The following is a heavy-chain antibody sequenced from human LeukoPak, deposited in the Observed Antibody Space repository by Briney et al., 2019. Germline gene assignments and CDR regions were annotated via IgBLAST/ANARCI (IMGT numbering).Heavy chain of an antibody. Sequence: PSETLSLTCTVSGGSIGTYYWNWIRQPPGKGLEWIGYIYYSGTTNYNPSLKSRVSMSVDTSKNQFSLKLSSVTAADTAVYYCARDGITMVRGVIARPGAFDIWGQGTMVTVSS. CDR2: IYYSGTT. CDR1: GGSIGTYY. J-gene: IGHJ3*02. D-gene: IGHD3-10*01. V-gene: IGHV4-59*01. CDR3: ARDGITMVRGVIARPGAFDI.